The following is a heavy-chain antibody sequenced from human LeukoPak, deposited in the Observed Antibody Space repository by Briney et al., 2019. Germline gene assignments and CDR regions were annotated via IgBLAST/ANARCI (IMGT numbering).Heavy chain of an antibody. J-gene: IGHJ4*02. V-gene: IGHV3-23*01. Sequence: GGSLRLSCAASGFTFSSYAMSWVRQAPGKGLEWVSAISGSGGSTYYADSVKGRFTVSRDNSKNTLYLQMNSLRAEDTAVYYCARDLNYYGSGSPDYWGQGTLVTVSS. CDR1: GFTFSSYA. D-gene: IGHD3-10*01. CDR3: ARDLNYYGSGSPDY. CDR2: ISGSGGST.